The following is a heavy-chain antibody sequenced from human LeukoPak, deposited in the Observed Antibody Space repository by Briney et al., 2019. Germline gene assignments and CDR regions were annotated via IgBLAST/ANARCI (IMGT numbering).Heavy chain of an antibody. CDR1: GFTFSSYA. D-gene: IGHD3-3*01. J-gene: IGHJ4*02. CDR3: AKSRSGYYLYYFDY. Sequence: GGSLRLSCAAAGFTFSSYAMSWVRQAPGKGLEWVSAISGSGGSTYYADSVKGRFTISRDNSKNTLYLQMNSLRAEDTAVYYCAKSRSGYYLYYFDYWGQGTLVTVSS. CDR2: ISGSGGST. V-gene: IGHV3-23*01.